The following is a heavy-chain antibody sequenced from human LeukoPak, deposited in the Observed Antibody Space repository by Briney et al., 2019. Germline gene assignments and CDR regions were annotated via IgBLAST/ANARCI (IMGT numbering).Heavy chain of an antibody. D-gene: IGHD2-15*01. CDR3: TRDLNSGGSC. Sequence: GGSLRLSCVASGITFSNYAVSWVRQAPEKGLDWVSVISGSAHKIRYADSVKGRFTISRDNSKNTLYLQMNSLRAEDTAVYYCTRDLNSGGSCWGQGTLVTVSS. V-gene: IGHV3-23*01. CDR2: ISGSAHKI. J-gene: IGHJ4*02. CDR1: GITFSNYA.